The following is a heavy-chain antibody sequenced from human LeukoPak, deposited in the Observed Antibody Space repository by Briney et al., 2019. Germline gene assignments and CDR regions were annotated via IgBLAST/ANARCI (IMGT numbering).Heavy chain of an antibody. CDR2: IKRDGSET. CDR3: VRVSTSVAGADY. D-gene: IGHD6-19*01. Sequence: GGSLRLSCGASGFTFSTSWMSWVRQAPGKGLEWVANIKRDGSETYYVDSVKGRFTISRENTKNLLFLQMDSLRAEDTAVYFCVRVSTSVAGADYWGQGTLVTVSS. CDR1: GFTFSTSW. V-gene: IGHV3-7*01. J-gene: IGHJ4*02.